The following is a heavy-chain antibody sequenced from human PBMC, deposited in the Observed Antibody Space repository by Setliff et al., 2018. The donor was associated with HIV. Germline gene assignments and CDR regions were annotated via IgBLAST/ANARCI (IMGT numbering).Heavy chain of an antibody. CDR3: ARDHVFGSRTGFDP. J-gene: IGHJ5*02. V-gene: IGHV4-4*02. CDR2: VFHSGSA. D-gene: IGHD3-10*01. CDR1: GGPLNSRNG. Sequence: SETLSLTCAVSGGPLNSRNGWSWVRKPPGKGLEWIGEVFHSGSANSNASLRSRVMISVDTSKNQFSLKLSAGTAADTAVYYCARDHVFGSRTGFDPWGPGILVTVSS.